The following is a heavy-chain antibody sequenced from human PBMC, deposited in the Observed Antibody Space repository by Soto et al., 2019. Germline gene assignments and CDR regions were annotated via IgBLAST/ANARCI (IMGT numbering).Heavy chain of an antibody. CDR1: VFTFSSYA. CDR3: AKMTTVTTSHGMDV. Sequence: LRLSCSASVFTFSSYAMSWVRQAPGKGLEWVSAISGSGGSTYYADSVKGRFTISRDNSKNTLYLQMNSLRAEDTAVYYCAKMTTVTTSHGMDVWGQGTTVTVSS. V-gene: IGHV3-23*01. D-gene: IGHD4-17*01. CDR2: ISGSGGST. J-gene: IGHJ6*02.